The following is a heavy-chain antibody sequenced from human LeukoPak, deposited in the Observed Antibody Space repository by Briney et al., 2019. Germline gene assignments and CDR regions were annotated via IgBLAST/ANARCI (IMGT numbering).Heavy chain of an antibody. J-gene: IGHJ4*02. CDR3: AKDGEVYDILTGYHKNDY. Sequence: GGALLLSFAAAGLPFSSYGMQWGRRAPGKGGGGGAVILYDRSNKYYPDSLKGRFTISRDNSKNPLYLQMNSLRAEDTAVYYCAKDGEVYDILTGYHKNDYWGQGTLVTVSS. D-gene: IGHD3-9*01. CDR1: GLPFSSYG. CDR2: ILYDRSNK. V-gene: IGHV3-30*18.